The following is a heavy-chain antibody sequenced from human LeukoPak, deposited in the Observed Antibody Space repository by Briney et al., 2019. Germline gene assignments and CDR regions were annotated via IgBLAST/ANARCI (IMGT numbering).Heavy chain of an antibody. CDR1: GASISTNNY. D-gene: IGHD6-19*01. J-gene: IGHJ5*02. CDR3: ARDSGSGWYFNVARSHRGWFDP. V-gene: IGHV4-39*07. CDR2: IYYSGNT. Sequence: PSETLSLTCNVSGASISTNNYWGWIRQSPGEGLEWIGSIYYSGNTYYNPSLWSRVAISVDTSKNQFSLKLSSVTAADTAVYYCARDSGSGWYFNVARSHRGWFDPWGQGTLVTVSS.